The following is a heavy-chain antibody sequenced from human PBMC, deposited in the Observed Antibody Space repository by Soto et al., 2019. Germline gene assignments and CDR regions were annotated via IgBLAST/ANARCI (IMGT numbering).Heavy chain of an antibody. CDR3: ASSAKWIPTRLYYYYGMDV. Sequence: SETLSLTCAVYGGSFSGYYWSWIRQPPGKGLEWIGEINHSGSTNYNPSLKSRVTISVDTSKNQFSLKLSSVTAADTAVYYCASSAKWIPTRLYYYYGMDVWGQGTTVTVSS. CDR2: INHSGST. D-gene: IGHD5-18*01. CDR1: GGSFSGYY. V-gene: IGHV4-34*01. J-gene: IGHJ6*02.